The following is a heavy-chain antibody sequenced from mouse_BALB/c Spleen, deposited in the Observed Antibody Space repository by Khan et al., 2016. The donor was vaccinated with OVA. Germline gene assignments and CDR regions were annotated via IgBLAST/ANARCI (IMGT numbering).Heavy chain of an antibody. J-gene: IGHJ4*01. Sequence: IQLVQSGPELKKPGETVRISCKASGYTFTTAGIQWVQKMPGKGLKWIGCINTHPGVPTSAEDFKGRFAFSLEISVNTAYLQITNLKNEDTAKYFCARGGAADYRNDGGAMEYWGQGTSVTVSS. CDR1: GYTFTTAG. CDR2: INTHPGVP. D-gene: IGHD2-12*01. CDR3: ARGGAADYRNDGGAMEY. V-gene: IGHV9-4*02.